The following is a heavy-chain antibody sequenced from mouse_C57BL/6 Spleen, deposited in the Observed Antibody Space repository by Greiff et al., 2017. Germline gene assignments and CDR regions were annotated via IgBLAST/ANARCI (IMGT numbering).Heavy chain of an antibody. D-gene: IGHD2-5*01. CDR2: IYPGDGDT. CDR3: AREGAYYSNSYAMDY. J-gene: IGHJ4*01. V-gene: IGHV1-82*01. Sequence: QVQLKESGPELVKPGASVKISCKASGYAFSSSWMNWVKQRPGKGLEWIGRIYPGDGDTNYNGKFKGKATLTADKSSSTAYMQLSSLTSEDSAVYFCAREGAYYSNSYAMDYWGQGTSVTVSS. CDR1: GYAFSSSW.